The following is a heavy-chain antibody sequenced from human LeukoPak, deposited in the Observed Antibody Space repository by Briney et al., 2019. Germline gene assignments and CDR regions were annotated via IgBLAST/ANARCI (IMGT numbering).Heavy chain of an antibody. CDR1: GGSISSYY. V-gene: IGHV4-4*07. D-gene: IGHD2-2*02. CDR2: IYPGGST. CDR3: ARAGYCSSSSCYTSYWFDP. Sequence: SETLSLTCTVSGGSISSYYWGWIRQPAGKGLEWIGRIYPGGSTSYNPSLKSRVTMSVDTSKNQFSLKLTPVTAADTAVYYCARAGYCSSSSCYTSYWFDPWGQGTLVTVSS. J-gene: IGHJ5*02.